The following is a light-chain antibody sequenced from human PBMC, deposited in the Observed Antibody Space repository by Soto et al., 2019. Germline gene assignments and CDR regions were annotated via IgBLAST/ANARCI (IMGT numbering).Light chain of an antibody. CDR3: QQYKSYPFT. CDR2: AIS. J-gene: IGKJ3*01. Sequence: DIQMTQSPSSLSASVGDTVTITCQASQGISNHLAWFQQRPGRAPKSLIYAISSLHSGVPSKFSGSGSGTDFTLTISSLQPEDFATYYCQQYKSYPFTFGPGTQVAIK. V-gene: IGKV1-16*02. CDR1: QGISNH.